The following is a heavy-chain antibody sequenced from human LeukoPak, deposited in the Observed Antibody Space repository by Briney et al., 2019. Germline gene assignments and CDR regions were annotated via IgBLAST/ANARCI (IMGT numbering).Heavy chain of an antibody. CDR2: IYYSGCT. Sequence: PSGTLSLTCTVSGGSISSYYWSWIRQPPGKGLEWIGYIYYSGCTNYNPSLKSRVTISVDTPKNQFSLKLSSVTAADTAVYYCARQEANYDFWSALVPDGMDVWGQGTTVTVSS. CDR3: ARQEANYDFWSALVPDGMDV. CDR1: GGSISSYY. V-gene: IGHV4-59*08. D-gene: IGHD3-3*01. J-gene: IGHJ6*02.